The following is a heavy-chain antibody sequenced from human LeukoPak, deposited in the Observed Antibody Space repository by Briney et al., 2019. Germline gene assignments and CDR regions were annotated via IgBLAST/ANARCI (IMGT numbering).Heavy chain of an antibody. Sequence: KPGGSLRLSCAASGFIFSDYYMSWIRQAPGKGLEWVSYISGSSSTIYYADSVKGRFTISRDNGKYSLFLQMNTLRAEDTAVYYCAVSGYYGSGSQISDAFDIWGQGTLVTVSS. D-gene: IGHD3-10*01. CDR1: GFIFSDYY. V-gene: IGHV3-11*01. CDR2: ISGSSSTI. CDR3: AVSGYYGSGSQISDAFDI. J-gene: IGHJ3*02.